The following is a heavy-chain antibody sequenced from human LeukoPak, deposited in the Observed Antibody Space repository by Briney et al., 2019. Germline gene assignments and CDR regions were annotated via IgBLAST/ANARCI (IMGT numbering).Heavy chain of an antibody. J-gene: IGHJ5*02. D-gene: IGHD5-12*01. V-gene: IGHV1-18*01. Sequence: ASVKVSCKASGYTFTSYGISWVRQDPGQGLEWMGWISAYNGNTNYAQKFQGRVTITADESTSTAYMELSSLRSEDTAVYYCARKGVGGYEPWFDPWGQGTLVTVSS. CDR1: GYTFTSYG. CDR3: ARKGVGGYEPWFDP. CDR2: ISAYNGNT.